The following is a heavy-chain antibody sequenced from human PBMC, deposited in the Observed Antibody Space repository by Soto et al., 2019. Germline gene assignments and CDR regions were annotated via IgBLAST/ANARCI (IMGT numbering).Heavy chain of an antibody. V-gene: IGHV3-53*01. CDR2: IYSGGST. D-gene: IGHD3-3*01. Sequence: GGSLRLSCAASGVTVSSNYMSWVRQAPGKGLEWVSVIYSGGSTYYADSVKGRFTISRDNSKNTLYLQMNSLRAEDTAVYYCARDRGDFWSGFGADYGMDVWGQGTTVTVSS. CDR1: GVTVSSNY. CDR3: ARDRGDFWSGFGADYGMDV. J-gene: IGHJ6*02.